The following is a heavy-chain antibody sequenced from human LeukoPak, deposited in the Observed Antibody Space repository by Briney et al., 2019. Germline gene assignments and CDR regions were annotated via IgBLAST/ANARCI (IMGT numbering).Heavy chain of an antibody. V-gene: IGHV7-4-1*02. CDR1: GYSFITYV. J-gene: IGHJ4*02. Sequence: ASVKVSCKASGYSFITYVMNWVRQAPGQGLEWMGWINTNTGNPAYAQGFTGRFVFSLDTSVSTAYLQISSLKAEDTAVYYCARGGGSSSGDYWGQGTLVSVSS. D-gene: IGHD6-6*01. CDR3: ARGGGSSSGDY. CDR2: INTNTGNP.